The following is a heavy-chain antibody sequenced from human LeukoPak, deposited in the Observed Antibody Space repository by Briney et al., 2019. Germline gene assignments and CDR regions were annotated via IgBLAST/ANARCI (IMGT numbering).Heavy chain of an antibody. CDR2: IHPGHSDT. CDR3: ARGYSSGWYDYFDY. Sequence: GESLKISCKGYGYNFTSYWIGWVRQMPGKGLEWMGIIHPGHSDTRYSPSFQGQVTVSADTSLNTAYLQWGSLRAEDTAVYYCARGYSSGWYDYFDYWGQGTLVTVSS. J-gene: IGHJ4*02. D-gene: IGHD6-19*01. CDR1: GYNFTSYW. V-gene: IGHV5-51*01.